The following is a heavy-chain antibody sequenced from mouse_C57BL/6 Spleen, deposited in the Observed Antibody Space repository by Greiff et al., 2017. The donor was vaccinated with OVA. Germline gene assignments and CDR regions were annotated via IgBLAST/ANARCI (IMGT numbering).Heavy chain of an antibody. V-gene: IGHV3-6*01. Sequence: DVQLQESGPGLVKPSQSLSLTCSVTGYSITSGYYWNWIRQFPGNKLEWMGYISYDGSNNYKPSLKNRISITRDTSKNQFFLKLNSVTTEDTATYYCARREYYFDYWGQGTTLTVSS. CDR3: ARREYYFDY. CDR2: ISYDGSN. J-gene: IGHJ2*01. CDR1: GYSITSGYY.